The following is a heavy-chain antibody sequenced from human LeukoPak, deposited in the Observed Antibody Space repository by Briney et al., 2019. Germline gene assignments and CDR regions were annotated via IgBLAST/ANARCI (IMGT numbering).Heavy chain of an antibody. V-gene: IGHV1-69*13. CDR1: GGTFSSYA. D-gene: IGHD6-13*01. CDR3: ARDRVAAAGWAPRGDAFDI. Sequence: SVKVSCKASGGTFSSYAISWVRQAPGQGLEWMGGIIPIFGTANYAQKFQGRVTIAADESTSTAYMELSSLRSEDTAVYYCARDRVAAAGWAPRGDAFDIWGQGTMVTVSS. CDR2: IIPIFGTA. J-gene: IGHJ3*02.